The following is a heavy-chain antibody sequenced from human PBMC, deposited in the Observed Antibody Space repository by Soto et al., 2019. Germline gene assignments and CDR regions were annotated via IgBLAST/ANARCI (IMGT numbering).Heavy chain of an antibody. CDR3: ARGPSADKVHY. V-gene: IGHV4-30-4*01. J-gene: IGHJ4*02. CDR1: GGSITSDYSC. CDR2: IFDSGTT. Sequence: SETLSLTCTVSGGSITSDYSCWSWIRQPPGEGLEWIGHIFDSGTTYTNPSLRSQVAISLDTSKNHFSLTLSSVTAADTAVYYCARGPSADKVHYWGQGALVTVSS.